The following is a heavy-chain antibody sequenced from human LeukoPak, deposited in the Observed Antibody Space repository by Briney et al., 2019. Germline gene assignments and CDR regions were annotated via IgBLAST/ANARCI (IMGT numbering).Heavy chain of an antibody. CDR3: ARRGYFDS. CDR2: IYYTGNA. Sequence: PSETLSLTCTVSGGSISTYYWSWVRQPPGKGLEWIGCIYYTGNATYNPSLKSRVTISVDTSKDQFSLRLSSVTAADTAVYYCARRGYFDSWGRGTLVTVSS. V-gene: IGHV4-59*01. CDR1: GGSISTYY. J-gene: IGHJ4*02.